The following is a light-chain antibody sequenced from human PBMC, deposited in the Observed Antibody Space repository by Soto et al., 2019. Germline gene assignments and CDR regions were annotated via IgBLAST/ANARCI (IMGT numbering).Light chain of an antibody. Sequence: EIVLTQSPGTLSLSPGERATFSCRASQSVSSSYLAWYQQKPGQAPRLLIYGASSRATGIPDRFSGSGSGTDFTLTISRLEPEDCAVYYCQQHCSSPRWTFGQGTKVEIK. CDR2: GAS. CDR1: QSVSSSY. CDR3: QQHCSSPRWT. J-gene: IGKJ1*01. V-gene: IGKV3-20*01.